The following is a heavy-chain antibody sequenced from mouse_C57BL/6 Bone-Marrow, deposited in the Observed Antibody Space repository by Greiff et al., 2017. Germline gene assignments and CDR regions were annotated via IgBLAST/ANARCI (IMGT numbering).Heavy chain of an antibody. Sequence: LQQPGAELVKPGASVKLSCKASGYTFTSYWMQWVKQRPGQGLEWIGEIDPSDSYTNYNQKFKGKATLTVDTSSSTAYMQLSSLTSEDSAVYYCARWGGSSSYWGQGTSVTVSS. D-gene: IGHD1-1*01. V-gene: IGHV1-50*01. CDR3: ARWGGSSSY. CDR1: GYTFTSYW. CDR2: IDPSDSYT. J-gene: IGHJ4*01.